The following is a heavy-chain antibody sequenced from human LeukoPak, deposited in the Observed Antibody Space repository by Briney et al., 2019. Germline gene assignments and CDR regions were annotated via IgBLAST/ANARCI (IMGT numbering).Heavy chain of an antibody. CDR2: ISAYNVNT. CDR1: GYTFTSYG. Sequence: ASVKVSCKASGYTFTSYGISWVRQAPGQGLEWMGWISAYNVNTNYAHELQGRVTMTTDTSTSTAYMELRRLGSDDTAVYYCARENYYYDSSGYGDYWGQGTLVTVSS. V-gene: IGHV1-18*01. CDR3: ARENYYYDSSGYGDY. J-gene: IGHJ4*02. D-gene: IGHD3-22*01.